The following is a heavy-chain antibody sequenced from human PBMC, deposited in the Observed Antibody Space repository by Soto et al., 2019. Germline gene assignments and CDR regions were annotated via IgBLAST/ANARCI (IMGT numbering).Heavy chain of an antibody. D-gene: IGHD5-12*01. CDR1: GGSISSSSYY. J-gene: IGHJ4*02. Sequence: QPQLQESGPGLVKPSETLSLTCTVSGGSISSSSYYWGWIRQPPGKGLEWIGSIYYSGSTYYNPSLKSRVTISVDTSKNQFSLKLSSVTAADTAVYYCARHLDIVATIFDYWGQGTLVTVSS. V-gene: IGHV4-39*01. CDR2: IYYSGST. CDR3: ARHLDIVATIFDY.